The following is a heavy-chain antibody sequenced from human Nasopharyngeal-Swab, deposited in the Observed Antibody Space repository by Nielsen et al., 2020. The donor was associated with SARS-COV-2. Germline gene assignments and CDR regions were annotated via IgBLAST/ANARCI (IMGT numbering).Heavy chain of an antibody. CDR3: ARVASYGSGKGTVDY. V-gene: IGHV1-3*01. Sequence: ASVKVSCKASGYTFTSYAMHWVRQAPGQRLEWMGWINAGNGNTRYSQKFQGRVTITRDTSASTAYMELSSLRSEDTAVYYCARVASYGSGKGTVDYWGQGTLVTVSS. CDR1: GYTFTSYA. D-gene: IGHD3-10*01. J-gene: IGHJ4*02. CDR2: INAGNGNT.